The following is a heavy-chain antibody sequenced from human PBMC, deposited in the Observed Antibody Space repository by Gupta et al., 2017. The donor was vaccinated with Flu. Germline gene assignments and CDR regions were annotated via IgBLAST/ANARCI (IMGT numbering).Heavy chain of an antibody. CDR3: AKAQRGIAAVTRPYYYYYMDV. CDR2: ISGSGGST. J-gene: IGHJ6*03. D-gene: IGHD6-13*01. V-gene: IGHV3-23*01. Sequence: EWVSAISGSGGSTYYADSVKGRFTISRDNSKNTLYPQMNSLRAEDTAVYYCAKAQRGIAAVTRPYYYYYMDVWGKGTTVTVSS.